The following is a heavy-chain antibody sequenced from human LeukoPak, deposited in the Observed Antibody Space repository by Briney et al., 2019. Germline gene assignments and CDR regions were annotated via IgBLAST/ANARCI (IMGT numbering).Heavy chain of an antibody. CDR3: ARGGWSLDY. Sequence: PSETLSLTCTVSGGSISSYYWSWIRQPPGKGLEWIGYIYYSGSTNYNPSLKSGVTISVDTSKNQSSLKLSSVTAADTAVYYCARGGWSLDYWGQGTLVTVSS. J-gene: IGHJ4*02. V-gene: IGHV4-59*01. D-gene: IGHD2-15*01. CDR2: IYYSGST. CDR1: GGSISSYY.